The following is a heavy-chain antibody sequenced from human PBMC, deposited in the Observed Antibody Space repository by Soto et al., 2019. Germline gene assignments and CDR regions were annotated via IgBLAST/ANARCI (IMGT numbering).Heavy chain of an antibody. CDR1: GGTFSSYA. CDR2: FIPIFGTA. D-gene: IGHD3-22*01. Sequence: QVQLVQSGAEVKKPGSSVKVSCKASGGTFSSYAISWVRQAPGQGLEWMGGFIPIFGTANYAQKFQGRVTITADESTSTAYMELSSLRSEDTAVYYCLRSSLGLDSSGYYAYWGQGTLVTVSS. CDR3: LRSSLGLDSSGYYAY. J-gene: IGHJ4*02. V-gene: IGHV1-69*01.